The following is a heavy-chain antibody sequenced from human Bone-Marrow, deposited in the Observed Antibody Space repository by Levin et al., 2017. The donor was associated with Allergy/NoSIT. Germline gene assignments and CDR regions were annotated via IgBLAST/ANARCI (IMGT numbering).Heavy chain of an antibody. CDR3: ASSAYHYALDV. J-gene: IGHJ6*02. CDR1: GGSISSSY. D-gene: IGHD1-26*01. Sequence: SETLSLTCTVSGGSISSSYWSWIRQPPGKGLEWIAFLYFSGATKYNPSLQSRVTTSLDASNKPFSLKLGSVTAADTAVYFCASSAYHYALDVWGQGTTVTVSS. V-gene: IGHV4-59*01. CDR2: LYFSGAT.